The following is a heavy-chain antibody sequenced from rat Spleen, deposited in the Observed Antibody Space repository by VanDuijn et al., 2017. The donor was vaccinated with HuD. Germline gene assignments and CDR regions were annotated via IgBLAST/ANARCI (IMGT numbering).Heavy chain of an antibody. CDR1: GFSLNRNG. D-gene: IGHD1-11*01. J-gene: IGHJ3*01. Sequence: QVQLKESGPGLMQPSDTLSLTCTVSGFSLNRNGVGWVRQPLGKGLVWMGTIWAGGTTNYNSAVQSRLSISRDTSRSQVFLKMNSLQTDDTAIYFCTRSYGGYTSNWFPYWGQGSLVTVSS. V-gene: IGHV2-72*01. CDR2: IWAGGTT. CDR3: TRSYGGYTSNWFPY.